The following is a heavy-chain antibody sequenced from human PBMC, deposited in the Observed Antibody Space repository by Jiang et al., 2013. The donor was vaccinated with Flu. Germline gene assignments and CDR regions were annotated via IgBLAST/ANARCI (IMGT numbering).Heavy chain of an antibody. V-gene: IGHV2-70*04. D-gene: IGHD1-26*01. CDR2: IDWDDDE. CDR3: TRMGVGAIGYWGVDV. J-gene: IGHJ6*02. Sequence: KPTQTLTLTCTFSGFSLNTPGMRVSWIRQPPGKAPEWLARIDWDDDEFYSPFLRPRLSISKDTSKNQVVLTMTNMEPAGTATYYCTRMGVGAIGYWGVDVWGQGTTVTVS. CDR1: GFSLNTPGMR.